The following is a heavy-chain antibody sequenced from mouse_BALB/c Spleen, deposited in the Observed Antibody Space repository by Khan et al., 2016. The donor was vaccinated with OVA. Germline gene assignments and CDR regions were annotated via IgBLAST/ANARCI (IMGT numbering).Heavy chain of an antibody. Sequence: QVQLKQSVPCLVAPSQSLSITCTVSGFSLSSYNIHWFRQPPGKALEWLGMIWGGGGTDYNSTLKSRLSISKANSKSQVFLKMNSLQTVDTAMYYCARAYYRYDCYYARDYLGQGTSVNVSS. J-gene: IGHJ4*01. CDR1: GFSLSSYN. CDR2: IWGGGGT. V-gene: IGHV2-6-4*01. CDR3: ARAYYRYDCYYARDY. D-gene: IGHD2-14*01.